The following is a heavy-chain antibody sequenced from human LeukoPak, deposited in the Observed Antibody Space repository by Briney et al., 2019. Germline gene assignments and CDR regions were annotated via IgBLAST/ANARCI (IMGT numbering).Heavy chain of an antibody. CDR1: GITVNSNY. D-gene: IGHD5-12*01. CDR2: IYSCGST. J-gene: IGHJ4*02. CDR3: ARGWLRFFDY. Sequence: GGSLRLSCAASGITVNSNYMSWVRQAPGKGLGGVSVIYSCGSTYYADSVKGRFTISRDNSKNTLYLQMNSLRAEGTAVYYCARGWLRFFDYWGQGTLVTVSS. V-gene: IGHV3-66*03.